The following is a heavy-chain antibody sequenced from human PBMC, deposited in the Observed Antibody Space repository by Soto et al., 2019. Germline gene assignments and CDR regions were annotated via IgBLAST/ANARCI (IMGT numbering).Heavy chain of an antibody. V-gene: IGHV3-23*01. CDR3: AKDQFGWEVFWFDP. Sequence: GGSLRLSCAASGFTFSSYAMSWVRQAPGKGLEWVSAISGSGGSTYYADSVKGRFTISRDNSKNTLYLQINSLRAEDTAVYYCAKDQFGWEVFWFDPWGQGTVVTVSS. J-gene: IGHJ5*02. CDR2: ISGSGGST. D-gene: IGHD6-19*01. CDR1: GFTFSSYA.